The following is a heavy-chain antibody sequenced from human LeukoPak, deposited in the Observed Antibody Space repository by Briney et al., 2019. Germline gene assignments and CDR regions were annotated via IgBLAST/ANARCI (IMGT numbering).Heavy chain of an antibody. D-gene: IGHD6-6*01. CDR2: ICFRGNT. Sequence: PSQTLSLTCTVSGVSMNSGGDFWSWIPQHPGKGLEWIGYICFRGNTYYNPSLKSRLTVTLDTSKSQSSLQLNSVTAADTAVYYCARGLSFGSSSRFDYWGQGTLVTVSS. CDR3: ARGLSFGSSSRFDY. J-gene: IGHJ4*02. V-gene: IGHV4-31*03. CDR1: GVSMNSGGDF.